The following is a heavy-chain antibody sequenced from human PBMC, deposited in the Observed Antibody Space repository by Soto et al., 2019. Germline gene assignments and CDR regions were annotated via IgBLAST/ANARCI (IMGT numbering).Heavy chain of an antibody. CDR1: RFTFSSYG. Sequence: GGSLRLSCAASRFTFSSYGMHWVRQAPGKGLEWVAVISYDGSNKYYADSVKGRFTISRDNSKNTLYLQMNSLRAEDTAVYYCAKIAKESAVAGPSYYYYGMDVWGQGTTVTVSS. CDR3: AKIAKESAVAGPSYYYYGMDV. J-gene: IGHJ6*02. CDR2: ISYDGSNK. V-gene: IGHV3-30*18. D-gene: IGHD6-19*01.